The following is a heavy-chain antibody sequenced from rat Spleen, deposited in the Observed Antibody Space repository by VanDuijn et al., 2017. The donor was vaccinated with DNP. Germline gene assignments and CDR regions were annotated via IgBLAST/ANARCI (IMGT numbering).Heavy chain of an antibody. CDR3: ATHMYIRHYYYSTFDY. J-gene: IGHJ2*01. V-gene: IGHV5-7*01. CDR2: ISYDGTSS. D-gene: IGHD1-6*01. CDR1: GFTFSDCY. Sequence: EVQLVESGGGLVQPGRSLKVSCAASGFTFSDCYMAWVRQAPTKGLEWVATISYDGTSSYYRDSVKGRVTISRDNVKSTLYLQMDSLRSEDTATYYCATHMYIRHYYYSTFDYWGQGVVVTVSS.